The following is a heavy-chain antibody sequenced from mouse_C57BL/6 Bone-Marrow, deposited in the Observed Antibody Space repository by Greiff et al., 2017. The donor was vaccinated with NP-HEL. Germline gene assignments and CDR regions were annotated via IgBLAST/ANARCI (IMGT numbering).Heavy chain of an antibody. V-gene: IGHV5-9-1*02. CDR3: TRVDIYYDYSWFAY. Sequence: EVKVVESGEGLVKPGGSLKLSCAASGFTFSSYAMSWVRQTPEKRLEWVAYISSGGDYIYYADTVKGRFTISRDNARNTLYLQMSSLKSEDTAMYYCTRVDIYYDYSWFAYWGQGTLVLSLQ. J-gene: IGHJ3*01. CDR2: ISSGGDYI. CDR1: GFTFSSYA. D-gene: IGHD2-4*01.